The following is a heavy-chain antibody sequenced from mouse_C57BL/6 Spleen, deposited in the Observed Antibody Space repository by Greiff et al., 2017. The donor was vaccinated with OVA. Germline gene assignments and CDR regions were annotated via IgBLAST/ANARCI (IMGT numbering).Heavy chain of an antibody. D-gene: IGHD2-2*01. CDR1: GFTFTDYY. J-gene: IGHJ2*01. CDR3: ARSIYYGYDF. Sequence: EVKLMESGGGLVQPGGSLSLSCAASGFTFTDYYMSWVSQPPGQALEWLGFIRHKANGYTTEYSAHVKGRFTISRDNSQSSLYLQMNALTAEDSATYYCARSIYYGYDFWGQGTTLTVSS. V-gene: IGHV7-3*01. CDR2: IRHKANGYTT.